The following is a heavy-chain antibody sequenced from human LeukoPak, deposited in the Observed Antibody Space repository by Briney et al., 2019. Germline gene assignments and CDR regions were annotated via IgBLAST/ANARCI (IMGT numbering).Heavy chain of an antibody. CDR1: GGSISSSSYY. CDR2: SYYSGST. CDR3: ARLITGYSSSRWLLGVHYYYYYMDV. J-gene: IGHJ6*03. V-gene: IGHV4-39*01. Sequence: SETLSLTCTVSGGSISSSSYYWGWIRQPPGKGLEWIGSSYYSGSTYYNPSLKSRVTISVDTSKNQFSLKLSSVAAADTAVYYRARLITGYSSSRWLLGVHYYYYYMDVWGKGTTVTVSS. D-gene: IGHD6-13*01.